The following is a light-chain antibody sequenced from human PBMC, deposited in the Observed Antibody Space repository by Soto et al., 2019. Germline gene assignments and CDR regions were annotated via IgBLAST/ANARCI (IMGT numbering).Light chain of an antibody. Sequence: QSALTQPASVSGSPGQSLTIPCTGNNSDVGGYNYVSWYQQHPGKAPKFMIYDVSNRPSGVSNRFSGSKSGNTASLTISGLQAEDEADYYCCSYTTSNTRQIVFGTGTKVTVL. V-gene: IGLV2-14*01. J-gene: IGLJ1*01. CDR2: DVS. CDR3: CSYTTSNTRQIV. CDR1: NSDVGGYNY.